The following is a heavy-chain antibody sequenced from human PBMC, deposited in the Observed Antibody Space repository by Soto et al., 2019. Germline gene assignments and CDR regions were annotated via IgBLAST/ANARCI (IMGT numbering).Heavy chain of an antibody. CDR2: ISGSGGST. CDR3: AKLYSSSLYFDY. D-gene: IGHD6-6*01. Sequence: GSLRLSCAASGFTLSSYAKSWVRQAPGKGLEWVSAISGSGGSTYYADSVKGRFTISRDNSKNTLYLQMNSLRAEDTAVYYCAKLYSSSLYFDYWGQGTLVTVSS. CDR1: GFTLSSYA. J-gene: IGHJ4*02. V-gene: IGHV3-23*01.